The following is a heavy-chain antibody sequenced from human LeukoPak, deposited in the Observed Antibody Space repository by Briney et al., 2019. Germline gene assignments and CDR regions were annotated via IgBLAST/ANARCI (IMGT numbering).Heavy chain of an antibody. CDR2: ISYHGSNK. CDR1: GFTFSSYG. D-gene: IGHD6-19*01. CDR3: ATDQYSSGWSFDY. Sequence: GGSLRLSCAASGFTFSSYGMHWVRQAPGKGLEWVAVISYHGSNKYYADSVKGRFTISRDNSKNTLYLQMNSRSAEDTAVYYCATDQYSSGWSFDYWGQGTLVTVSS. J-gene: IGHJ4*02. V-gene: IGHV3-30*03.